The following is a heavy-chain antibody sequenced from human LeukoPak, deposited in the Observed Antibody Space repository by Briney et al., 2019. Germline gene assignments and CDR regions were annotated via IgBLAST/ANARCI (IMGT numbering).Heavy chain of an antibody. V-gene: IGHV4-34*01. D-gene: IGHD2-21*02. J-gene: IGHJ3*02. CDR2: IDDGGNT. Sequence: PSETLSLTCSVYGGSFSDYFWSWIRQSPGKGLEWIGEIDDGGNTNYNPPLISRVIVSMEKSKKQFSLVMRPVTAADTAVYYCARFSRITWGDWGDAFDIWGQGTTVIVSS. CDR1: GGSFSDYF. CDR3: ARFSRITWGDWGDAFDI.